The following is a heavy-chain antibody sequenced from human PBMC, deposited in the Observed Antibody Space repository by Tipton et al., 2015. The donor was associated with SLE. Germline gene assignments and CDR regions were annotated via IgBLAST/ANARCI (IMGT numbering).Heavy chain of an antibody. Sequence: GLVKPSETLSLTCSVSGGSISSGSYYWGWIRQPPGKGLEWIGCVYYSGSTYYSPPLSSRVSISLDRSKNQFSLSLTSVTAADTAVYHCTRVPRYNWNYIADWGQGTLVSVSS. CDR3: TRVPRYNWNYIAD. J-gene: IGHJ4*02. D-gene: IGHD1-7*01. V-gene: IGHV4-39*07. CDR1: GGSISSGSYY. CDR2: VYYSGST.